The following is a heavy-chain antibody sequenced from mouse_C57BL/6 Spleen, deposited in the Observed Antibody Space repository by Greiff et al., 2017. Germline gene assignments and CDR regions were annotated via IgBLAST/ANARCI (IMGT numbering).Heavy chain of an antibody. J-gene: IGHJ2*01. Sequence: VQLQQPGAELVKPGASVKMSCKASGYTFTSYWITWVKQRPGQGLEWIGDIYPGSGSTNYNEKFKSKATLTVDTSSSTAYMQLSSLTSEDSAVYYCARWRIYYDYDNYFDYWGQGTTLTVSS. CDR2: IYPGSGST. D-gene: IGHD2-4*01. V-gene: IGHV1-55*01. CDR1: GYTFTSYW. CDR3: ARWRIYYDYDNYFDY.